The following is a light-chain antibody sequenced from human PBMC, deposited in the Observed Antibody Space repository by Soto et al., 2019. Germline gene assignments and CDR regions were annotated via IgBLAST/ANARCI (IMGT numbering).Light chain of an antibody. CDR2: EDN. CDR3: FSPDKSGNLGV. Sequence: SYELTQPPSVSVSPGQSARITCSGDALPTRFAHWYKQKAGHAPVQVIYEDNKRPSGIPERFSGSSSGTVATLVISEAQVEDEGDYHCFSPDKSGNLGVFGPGTKVTVL. V-gene: IGLV3-10*01. J-gene: IGLJ1*01. CDR1: ALPTRF.